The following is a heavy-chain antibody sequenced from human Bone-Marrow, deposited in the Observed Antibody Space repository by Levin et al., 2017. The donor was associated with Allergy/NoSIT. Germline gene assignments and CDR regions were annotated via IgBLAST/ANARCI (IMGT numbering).Heavy chain of an antibody. D-gene: IGHD1-1*01. Sequence: GGSLRLSCAASGFTLSDYYMSWIRQAPGKGLEWISYISSSGQSIYYADSVKGRLTISRDNAKNSVYLQMNSLRAEDTAVYYCARENDGFYNYGMDVWGQGTTVTVSS. J-gene: IGHJ6*02. V-gene: IGHV3-11*01. CDR1: GFTLSDYY. CDR3: ARENDGFYNYGMDV. CDR2: ISSSGQSI.